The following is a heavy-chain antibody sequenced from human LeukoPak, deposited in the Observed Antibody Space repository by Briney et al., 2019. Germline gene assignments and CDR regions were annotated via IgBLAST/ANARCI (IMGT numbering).Heavy chain of an antibody. V-gene: IGHV3-23*01. CDR1: GFTFSSYA. J-gene: IGHJ6*02. CDR3: AKDEMGGWPPYYYYGMDV. Sequence: PGGSLRLSCAASGFTFSSYAMSWARQAPGKGLEWVSAISGSGGSTYYADSVKGRFTISRDNSKNTLYLQMNSLRAEDTAVYYCAKDEMGGWPPYYYYGMDVWGQGTTVTVSS. D-gene: IGHD6-19*01. CDR2: ISGSGGST.